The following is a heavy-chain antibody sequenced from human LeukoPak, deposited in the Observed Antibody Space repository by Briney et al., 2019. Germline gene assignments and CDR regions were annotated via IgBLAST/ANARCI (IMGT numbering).Heavy chain of an antibody. CDR1: GFTFSSYA. CDR2: INNSGTDT. D-gene: IGHD4-17*01. Sequence: PGGSLRLSCAASGFTFSSYAMPWVRQAPGKGLEWVSSINNSGTDTYYEDSVKGRFTISRDNSKNTLFLHINSLSAEDTAVYYCAAAVNTGRAEHYWGQGTLVTVSS. V-gene: IGHV3-23*01. CDR3: AAAVNTGRAEHY. J-gene: IGHJ4*02.